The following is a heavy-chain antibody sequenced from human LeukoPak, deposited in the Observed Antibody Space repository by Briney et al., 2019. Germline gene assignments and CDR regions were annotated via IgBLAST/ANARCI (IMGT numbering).Heavy chain of an antibody. V-gene: IGHV3-74*01. CDR3: AREGLYYYGMDV. CDR2: INSDGSST. Sequence: GGSLRLSCEASGFTFSSYWMHWVRQAPGKGLVWVSRINSDGSSTSYADSVKGRFTISRDNAKNTLYLQMNSLRAEDTAVYYCAREGLYYYGMDVWGQGTTVTVSS. J-gene: IGHJ6*02. CDR1: GFTFSSYW.